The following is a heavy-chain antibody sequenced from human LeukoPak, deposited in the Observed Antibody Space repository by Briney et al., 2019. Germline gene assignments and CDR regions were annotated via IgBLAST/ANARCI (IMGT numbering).Heavy chain of an antibody. CDR2: IRSKTDGGTT. D-gene: IGHD2-2*01. J-gene: IGHJ4*02. CDR1: GFTFSNAW. CDR3: NTWTAAD. Sequence: PGGSLRLSCAASGFTFSNAWVSWVRQTPGEGLEWVGRIRSKTDGGTTDYAAPVKGRFTISRDDSKNTLYLQMNSLKTEDTAVYYCNTWTAADWGQGTLVTVSS. V-gene: IGHV3-15*01.